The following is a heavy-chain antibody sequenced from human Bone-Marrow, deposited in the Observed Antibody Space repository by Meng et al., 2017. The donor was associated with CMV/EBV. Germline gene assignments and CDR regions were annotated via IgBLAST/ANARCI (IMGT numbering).Heavy chain of an antibody. CDR3: AGGTPSRFLEWSPLDY. J-gene: IGHJ4*02. CDR1: GYTFFGYY. Sequence: ASVKVSCKASGYTFFGYYFHWVRQAPGQGLEWMGWVNPSSGGTNYAQKFQGRMSMTRDTSINTAYMELTGLRSDDTAVYYCAGGTPSRFLEWSPLDYWGQGTLVTFSS. V-gene: IGHV1-2*02. CDR2: VNPSSGGT. D-gene: IGHD3-3*01.